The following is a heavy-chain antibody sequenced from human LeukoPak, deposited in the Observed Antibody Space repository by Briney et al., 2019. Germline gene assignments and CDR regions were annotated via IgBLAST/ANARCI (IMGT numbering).Heavy chain of an antibody. V-gene: IGHV3-53*01. D-gene: IGHD2-15*01. CDR1: GFTVSSNY. CDR3: AKQLGYCSDGSCYFPY. J-gene: IGHJ4*02. CDR2: IYSGGST. Sequence: GGSLRLSCAASGFTVSSNYMSWVRQPPGKGLEWVSVIYSGGSTYYADSVKGRFTISRDNSKSTLCLQMNSLRAEDTAVYYCAKQLGYCSDGSCYFPYWGQGTLVTVSS.